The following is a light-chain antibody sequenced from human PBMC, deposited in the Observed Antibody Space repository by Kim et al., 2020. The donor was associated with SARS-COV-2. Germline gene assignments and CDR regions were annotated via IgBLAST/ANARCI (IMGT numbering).Light chain of an antibody. CDR2: GAS. Sequence: APGERATLSCRASQSVTSSFLAWYQHKPGQAPRLLIHGASSRATGIPDRFSGSGSGTDFTLTISRLEPEDFAVYYCQQSGGSPYTFGQGTKLEI. J-gene: IGKJ2*01. V-gene: IGKV3-20*01. CDR3: QQSGGSPYT. CDR1: QSVTSSF.